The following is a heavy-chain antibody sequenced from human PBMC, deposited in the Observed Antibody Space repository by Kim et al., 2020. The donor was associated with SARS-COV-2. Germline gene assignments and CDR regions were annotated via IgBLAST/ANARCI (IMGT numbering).Heavy chain of an antibody. CDR3: AKDLGDDPGPFDY. D-gene: IGHD3-10*01. Sequence: YADSVKGRFTISRDNSKNTLYLQMNSLRAEDTAVYYCAKDLGDDPGPFDYWGQGTLVTVSS. J-gene: IGHJ4*02. V-gene: IGHV3-23*01.